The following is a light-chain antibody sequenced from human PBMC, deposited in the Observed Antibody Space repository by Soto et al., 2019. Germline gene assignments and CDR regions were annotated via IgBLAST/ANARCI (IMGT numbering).Light chain of an antibody. Sequence: DIQMTQSPSTLSASVGDRVTITCRASQSISSWLAWYQQKPGKAPKPLIYKASSLESGVPSRFSGSGSGIEFTLTISSLQPDDFATYYCQQYNSYSWTFGQGTKVDIK. CDR3: QQYNSYSWT. V-gene: IGKV1-5*03. J-gene: IGKJ1*01. CDR1: QSISSW. CDR2: KAS.